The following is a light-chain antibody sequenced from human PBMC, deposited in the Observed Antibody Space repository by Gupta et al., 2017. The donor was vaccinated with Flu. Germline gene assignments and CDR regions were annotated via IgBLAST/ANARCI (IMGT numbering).Light chain of an antibody. J-gene: IGLJ1*01. V-gene: IGLV3-25*02. CDR2: KDS. CDR3: QSQASSKTYWV. Sequence: SYELTQPPSVSVSPGQTARITCSGDALPKQYAYWYQQKSGQAPIMVIYKDSERPSGIPERFSGSNSGTTVTLTITGVQAEDEADYYWQSQASSKTYWVFGTGTKLTGL. CDR1: ALPKQY.